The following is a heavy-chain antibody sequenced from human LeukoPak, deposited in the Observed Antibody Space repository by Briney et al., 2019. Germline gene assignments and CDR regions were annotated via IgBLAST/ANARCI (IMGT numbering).Heavy chain of an antibody. Sequence: SETLSLTCAVNGGSFSGYYWNWIRQPPGKGLEWIGDITYTGSTNDNPSLAGRVTVSVDTSKNQFSLSLASVTAADTALYYCARGSPAADDAFDIWGQGTLVTVSP. CDR2: ITYTGST. J-gene: IGHJ3*02. V-gene: IGHV4-34*01. CDR1: GGSFSGYY. D-gene: IGHD6-13*01. CDR3: ARGSPAADDAFDI.